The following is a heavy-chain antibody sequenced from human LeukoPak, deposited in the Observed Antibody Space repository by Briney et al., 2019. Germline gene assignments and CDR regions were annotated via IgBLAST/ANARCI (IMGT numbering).Heavy chain of an antibody. CDR3: ASSKLRLGELSLAMDY. J-gene: IGHJ4*02. CDR1: GGSFSGYY. D-gene: IGHD3-16*02. CDR2: INHSGST. Sequence: PSETLSLTCAVYGGSFSGYYWSWIRQPPGKGLEWIGEINHSGSTNYNPSLKSRVTISVDTSKNQFSLKLSSVTAGDTAVYYCASSKLRLGELSLAMDYWGQGTLVTVSS. V-gene: IGHV4-34*01.